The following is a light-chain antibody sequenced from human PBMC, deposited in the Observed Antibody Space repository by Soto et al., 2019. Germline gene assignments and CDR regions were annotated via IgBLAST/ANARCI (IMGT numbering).Light chain of an antibody. CDR2: DAS. V-gene: IGKV3-20*01. J-gene: IGKJ5*01. CDR1: QGIRSY. CDR3: QQYGSSPIT. Sequence: EVVLTQSPATLSLSPGERATLSCRASQGIRSYLAWYQQKPGQAPRLLIYDASSRATGIPDRFSGSGSGTDFTLTISRLEPEDFAVYYCQQYGSSPITFGQGTRLEIK.